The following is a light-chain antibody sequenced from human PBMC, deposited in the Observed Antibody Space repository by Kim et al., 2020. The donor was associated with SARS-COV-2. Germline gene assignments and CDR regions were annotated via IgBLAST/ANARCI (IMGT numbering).Light chain of an antibody. Sequence: SASVGDTVTITCRASRSISRWLAWYQQKPGKAPNLLIHRASDLQSGVPSRFSGSGSETDFTLTINSLQPDDFATYYCHQYKSQSTFGQGTKVDIK. CDR3: HQYKSQST. V-gene: IGKV1-5*03. CDR2: RAS. J-gene: IGKJ1*01. CDR1: RSISRW.